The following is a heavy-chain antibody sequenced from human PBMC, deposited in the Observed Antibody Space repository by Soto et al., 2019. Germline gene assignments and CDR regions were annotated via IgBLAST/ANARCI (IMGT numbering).Heavy chain of an antibody. J-gene: IGHJ4*02. CDR2: IDPSDSYT. CDR3: ARLGRIIRRVDRCDY. V-gene: IGHV5-10-1*01. D-gene: IGHD5-12*01. CDR1: GYSFTSYW. Sequence: GESLKISCKGSGYSFTSYWISWVRQMPGKGLEWMGRIDPSDSYTNYSPSFQGHVTISADKSISTAYLQWSSLKASDTAMYYCARLGRIIRRVDRCDYWGQGTPVTVSS.